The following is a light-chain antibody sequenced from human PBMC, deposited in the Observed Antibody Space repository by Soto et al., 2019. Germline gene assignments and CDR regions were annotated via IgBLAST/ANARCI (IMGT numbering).Light chain of an antibody. V-gene: IGLV2-14*03. CDR1: SSDVGGYNY. Sequence: QSALTQPASVSGSPGQSITIPCTGTSSDVGGYNYVSWYQHHPGKAPKLMIYDVSNRPSGVSNRFSGSKSGNTASLTSSGLQPEDEADYYCCSYTTSNTRQIVFGTGTTVTVL. CDR3: CSYTTSNTRQIV. CDR2: DVS. J-gene: IGLJ1*01.